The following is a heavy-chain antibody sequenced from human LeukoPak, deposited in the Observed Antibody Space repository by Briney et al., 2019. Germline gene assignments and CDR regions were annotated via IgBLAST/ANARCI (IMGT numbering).Heavy chain of an antibody. V-gene: IGHV4-59*05. J-gene: IGHJ4*02. D-gene: IGHD3-22*01. CDR2: IYYSGST. CDR1: GGSISSYY. CDR3: ARRGYDSSGYYYAY. Sequence: SETLSLTCTVSGGSISSYYWSWIRQPPGKGLEWIGSIYYSGSTYYNPSLKSRVTISVDTSKNQFSLKLSSVTAADTAVYYCARRGYDSSGYYYAYWGQGTLVTVSS.